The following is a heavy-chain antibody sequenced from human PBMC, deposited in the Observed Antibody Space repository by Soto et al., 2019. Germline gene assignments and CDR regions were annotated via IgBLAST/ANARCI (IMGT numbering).Heavy chain of an antibody. CDR1: GGSITSITNHY. J-gene: IGHJ6*02. D-gene: IGHD1-7*01. CDR2: ISYSGHT. Sequence: QVRLQESGPGLVKPSETVSLTCTVSGGSITSITNHYCSWIRQPPGKGLEWIGYISYSGHTSYNPSLKSRVILSVDTSKNQVSLNLASVTAADTAVYYCATQGFGTLHGLVDVWGQGTTVTVSS. V-gene: IGHV4-59*08. CDR3: ATQGFGTLHGLVDV.